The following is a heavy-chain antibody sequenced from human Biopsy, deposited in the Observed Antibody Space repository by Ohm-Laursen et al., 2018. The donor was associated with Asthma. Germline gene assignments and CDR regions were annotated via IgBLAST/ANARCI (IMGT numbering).Heavy chain of an antibody. Sequence: SLRLSCAAPGFTFSSYGMHWVRQAPGKGLEWVANIKQDGSEKYYVDSVKGRFTISRDNAKNSLYLQMNSLRAEDTAVYYCARDRPITMVRGVIITFDPWGQGTTVTVSS. CDR3: ARDRPITMVRGVIITFDP. V-gene: IGHV3-7*05. CDR1: GFTFSSYG. D-gene: IGHD3-10*01. CDR2: IKQDGSEK. J-gene: IGHJ6*02.